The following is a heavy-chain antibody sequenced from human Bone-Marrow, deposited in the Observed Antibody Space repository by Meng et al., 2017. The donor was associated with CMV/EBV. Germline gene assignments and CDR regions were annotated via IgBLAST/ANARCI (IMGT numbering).Heavy chain of an antibody. J-gene: IGHJ3*01. CDR3: ARAFLANAFEF. V-gene: IGHV1-69*10. CDR1: GGTFSSYT. CDR2: IIPILGIA. Sequence: VNVTCQGSGGTFSSYTISWVRQAPGQGLEWMGGIIPILGIANYAQKFQGRVTITADKPTSTAYMQLSSLRSEDTAVYYCARAFLANAFEFWGQGTKVTGSS. D-gene: IGHD2/OR15-2a*01.